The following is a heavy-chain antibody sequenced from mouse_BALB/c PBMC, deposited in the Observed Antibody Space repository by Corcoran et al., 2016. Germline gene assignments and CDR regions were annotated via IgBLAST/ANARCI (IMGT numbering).Heavy chain of an antibody. Sequence: QIQSVQSGPELKKPRESVKISCKASGYIFTNYAMNWVKQAPGKDLKWMGWINTYTGEPTYIDDFKGRFAISLETSASTAYLQINDLKNEDTATYFCARYFFGPYYAMDYWGQGSSVTVSS. CDR3: ARYFFGPYYAMDY. CDR1: GYIFTNYA. V-gene: IGHV9-3-1*01. J-gene: IGHJ4*01. CDR2: INTYTGEP.